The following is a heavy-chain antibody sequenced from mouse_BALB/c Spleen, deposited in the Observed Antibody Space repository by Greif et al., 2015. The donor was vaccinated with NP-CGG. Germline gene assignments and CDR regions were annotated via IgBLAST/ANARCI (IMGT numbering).Heavy chain of an antibody. CDR2: ISSGGSYT. V-gene: IGHV5-6-4*01. D-gene: IGHD1-2*01. J-gene: IGHJ4*01. CDR3: TRGGDGPNAMDY. Sequence: EVQGVESGGGLVKPGGSLKLSCAATGFTFSSYTMSWVRQTPEKRLEWVATISSGGSYTYYPDSVKGRFTISRDNAKNTLYLQMSSLKSEDTAMYYCTRGGDGPNAMDYWGQGTSVTVSS. CDR1: GFTFSSYT.